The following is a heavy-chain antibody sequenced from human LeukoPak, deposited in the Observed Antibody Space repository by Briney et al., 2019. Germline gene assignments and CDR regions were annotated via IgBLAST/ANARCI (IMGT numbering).Heavy chain of an antibody. Sequence: GGSLRLSCVVSGFTFSDYAMQWVRQAPGKGLEWVAVISFDGSNKYYADAVKGRFTISRDSSENTLYLQINSLRAEDTAVYYCARARLTVRDLFDYWGQGTLVTVSS. CDR2: ISFDGSNK. J-gene: IGHJ4*02. V-gene: IGHV3-30-3*01. CDR1: GFTFSDYA. CDR3: ARARLTVRDLFDY. D-gene: IGHD4-17*01.